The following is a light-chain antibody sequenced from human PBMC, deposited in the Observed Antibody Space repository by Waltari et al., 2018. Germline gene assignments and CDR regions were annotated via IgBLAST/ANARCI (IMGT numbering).Light chain of an antibody. Sequence: EIVMTQSPATLSVSPGERATLSCRASQSVSRHLAWYQQKPGQAPRLPIYGASTRATGIPARFSGSGSGTEFTLTISSLQSEDFAVYYCQQYNNWPPKYTFGQGTKLEIK. V-gene: IGKV3-15*01. J-gene: IGKJ2*01. CDR3: QQYNNWPPKYT. CDR1: QSVSRH. CDR2: GAS.